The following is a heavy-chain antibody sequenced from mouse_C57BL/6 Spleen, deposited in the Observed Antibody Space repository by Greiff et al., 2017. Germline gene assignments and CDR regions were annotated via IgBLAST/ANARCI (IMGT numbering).Heavy chain of an antibody. V-gene: IGHV1-76*01. J-gene: IGHJ3*01. CDR2: IYPGSGNT. D-gene: IGHD2-4*01. CDR1: GYTFTDYY. CDR3: ARGGLRPGAGFAY. Sequence: VQLQQSGAELVRPGASVKLSCKASGYTFTDYYINWVKQRPGQGLEWIARIYPGSGNTYYNEKFKGKATLTAEKSSSTAYMQLSSLTSEDSAVYFCARGGLRPGAGFAYWGQGTLVTVSA.